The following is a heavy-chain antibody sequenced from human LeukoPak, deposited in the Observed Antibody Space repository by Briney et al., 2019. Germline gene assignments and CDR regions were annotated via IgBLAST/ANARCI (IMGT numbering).Heavy chain of an antibody. V-gene: IGHV3-33*01. CDR3: ARRSGGTSGLDY. Sequence: PGGSLRLSCAASGFVFNNYGMHWVRQAPGKGLEWVAVIWTDGSKKSYADSVKGRFTFTRDNSKNMLYLQMDSLRADDTAVYYCARRSGGTSGLDYWGQGILVTVSS. J-gene: IGHJ4*02. CDR2: IWTDGSKK. CDR1: GFVFNNYG. D-gene: IGHD2-8*02.